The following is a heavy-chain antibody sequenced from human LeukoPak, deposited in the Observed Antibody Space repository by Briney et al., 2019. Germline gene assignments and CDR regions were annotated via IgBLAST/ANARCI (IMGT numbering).Heavy chain of an antibody. Sequence: ASVKVSCKASGYPFSSHGITWVRQAPGQGLEWMGWISAYNGNTNYAQKLQGRVTMTTDTSTSTAYMELRSLRSDDTAAYYCARAYDFWSGYYPDLSGYGMDVWGQGTTVTVSS. V-gene: IGHV1-18*01. J-gene: IGHJ6*02. CDR3: ARAYDFWSGYYPDLSGYGMDV. CDR1: GYPFSSHG. D-gene: IGHD3-3*01. CDR2: ISAYNGNT.